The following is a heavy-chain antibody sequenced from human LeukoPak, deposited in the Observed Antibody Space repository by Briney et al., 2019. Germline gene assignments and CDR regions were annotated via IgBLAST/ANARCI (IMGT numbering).Heavy chain of an antibody. V-gene: IGHV1-69*01. CDR3: ARLLIPIRAGGAFDI. J-gene: IGHJ3*02. D-gene: IGHD2-2*02. CDR1: GCTFSSYA. CDR2: IIPIFGTA. Sequence: SVKVSCKASGCTFSSYAISWVRQAPGQGLEWMGGIIPIFGTANYAQKFQGRVTITADESTSTAYMELSSLRSEDTAVYYCARLLIPIRAGGAFDIWGQGTMVTVSS.